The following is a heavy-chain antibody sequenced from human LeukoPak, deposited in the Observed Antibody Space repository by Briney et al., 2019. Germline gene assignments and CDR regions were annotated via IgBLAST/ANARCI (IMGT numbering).Heavy chain of an antibody. Sequence: GGSLRLSCAVSGFTFSSYSMNWVRQAPGKGLEWVSTISGGGGSTYYADSVKGRFTFSRDNSKNTLYLQVNSLRAEDTAVYYCAKGGKWDVTPFDYWGQGTLVTVSS. D-gene: IGHD1-26*01. J-gene: IGHJ4*02. CDR1: GFTFSSYS. V-gene: IGHV3-23*01. CDR3: AKGGKWDVTPFDY. CDR2: ISGGGGST.